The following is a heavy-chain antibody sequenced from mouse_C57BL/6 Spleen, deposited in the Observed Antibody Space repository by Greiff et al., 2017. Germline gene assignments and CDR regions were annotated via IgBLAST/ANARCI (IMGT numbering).Heavy chain of an antibody. CDR2: IYPGDGDT. CDR1: GYAFSSSW. CDR3: ARRRYGNYGDYAMDY. Sequence: QVQLQQSGPELVKPGASVKISCKASGYAFSSSWMNWVKQRPGKGLEWIGRIYPGDGDTNYNGKFKGKATLTADKSSSTAYMQLSSLTSEDSAVYFCARRRYGNYGDYAMDYWGQGTSVTVSS. D-gene: IGHD2-1*01. V-gene: IGHV1-82*01. J-gene: IGHJ4*01.